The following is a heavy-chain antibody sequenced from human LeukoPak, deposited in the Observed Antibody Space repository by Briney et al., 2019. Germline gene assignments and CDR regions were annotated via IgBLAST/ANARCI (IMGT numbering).Heavy chain of an antibody. CDR3: ARHRFGDSSGYYFDY. CDR1: GYSFNSYW. V-gene: IGHV5-51*01. Sequence: GESLKISCKGSGYSFNSYWIGWVRQMPGKGLEWMGIIYPGDSDTRYSPSFQGQVTISADKSISTAYLQWSSLKASDTAMYYCARHRFGDSSGYYFDYWGQGTLVTVSS. J-gene: IGHJ4*02. D-gene: IGHD3-22*01. CDR2: IYPGDSDT.